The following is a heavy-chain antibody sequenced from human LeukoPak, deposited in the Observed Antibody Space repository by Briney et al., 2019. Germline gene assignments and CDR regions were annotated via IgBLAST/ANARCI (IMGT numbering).Heavy chain of an antibody. V-gene: IGHV1-69*06. Sequence: SVKVSCKASGGTFSSYAISWVRQAPGQGLEWMGGIIPIFGTANYAQKFQGRVTITADKSTSTAYMELSSLRPEDTAVYYCARDRYRAAYGSGSYSRMDVWGKGTTVTVSS. CDR2: IIPIFGTA. CDR3: ARDRYRAAYGSGSYSRMDV. J-gene: IGHJ6*04. CDR1: GGTFSSYA. D-gene: IGHD3-10*01.